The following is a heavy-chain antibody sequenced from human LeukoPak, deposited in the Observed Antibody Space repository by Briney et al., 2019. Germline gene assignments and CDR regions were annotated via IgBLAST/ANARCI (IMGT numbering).Heavy chain of an antibody. Sequence: GRSLRLSCAASGFTFSSYAMHWVRQAPGKGLEWVAVISYDGSNKYYADSVKGRFTISRDNSKNTLYLQMNSLRAEDTAVYYCARERRGLRGAFDIWGQGTMVTVSS. CDR3: ARERRGLRGAFDI. CDR2: ISYDGSNK. D-gene: IGHD4-17*01. J-gene: IGHJ3*02. CDR1: GFTFSSYA. V-gene: IGHV3-30-3*01.